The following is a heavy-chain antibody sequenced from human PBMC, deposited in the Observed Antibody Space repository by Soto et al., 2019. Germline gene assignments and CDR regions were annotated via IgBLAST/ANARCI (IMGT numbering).Heavy chain of an antibody. V-gene: IGHV3-23*01. CDR1: GFTFSSYA. D-gene: IGHD3-10*01. CDR2: ISGSGGST. CDR3: AKGLWARYYFDY. Sequence: GGSLRLSCAASGFTFSSYAMSWVRQAPGKGLEWVSAISGSGGSTYYADSVKGRSTISRDNSKNTLYLQMNSLRAEDTAVHYCAKGLWARYYFDYWGQGTLVTVSS. J-gene: IGHJ4*02.